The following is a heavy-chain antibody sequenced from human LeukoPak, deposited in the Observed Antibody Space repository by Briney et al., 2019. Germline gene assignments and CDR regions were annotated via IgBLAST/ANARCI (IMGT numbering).Heavy chain of an antibody. V-gene: IGHV5-51*01. CDR3: ARTSDTSATDAFDI. CDR1: GYSFTSYW. J-gene: IGHJ3*02. D-gene: IGHD3-22*01. Sequence: GESLKISCKGSGYSFTSYWIGWVRQMPGKGLEWMGIIYPGDSDTRYSPSFQGQVTVSADKSISTAYLQWSGLKASDTAMYYCARTSDTSATDAFDIWGQGTMVTVSS. CDR2: IYPGDSDT.